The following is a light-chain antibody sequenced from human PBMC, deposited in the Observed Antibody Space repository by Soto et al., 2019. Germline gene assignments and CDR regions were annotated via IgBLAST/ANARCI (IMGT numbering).Light chain of an antibody. J-gene: IGKJ1*01. CDR3: QQYKSFPWT. CDR2: MAS. V-gene: IGKV1-5*03. Sequence: DIQMTQSPSTLSASVGDRVTITCRASQSISIWLAWYQQKPGKAPKLLIYMASTLETGVPSRFSGSGSGAEFTLTISSLQPDDFATYYCQQYKSFPWTFGQGAKVEI. CDR1: QSISIW.